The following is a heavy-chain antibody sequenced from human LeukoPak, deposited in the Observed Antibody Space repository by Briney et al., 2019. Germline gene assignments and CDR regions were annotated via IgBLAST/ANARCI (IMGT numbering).Heavy chain of an antibody. V-gene: IGHV4-30-2*01. CDR2: IYHSGST. J-gene: IGHJ5*02. CDR1: GGSISSGGYS. Sequence: PSETLSLTCAVSGGSISSGGYSWSWNRQPRGKGLEWIGYIYHSGSTYYNPSLKSRVTISVDRSKNQFSLKLSSVTAADTAVYYCARQRRTDPPRRDNWFDPWGQGTLVTVSS. CDR3: ARQRRTDPPRRDNWFDP. D-gene: IGHD1-14*01.